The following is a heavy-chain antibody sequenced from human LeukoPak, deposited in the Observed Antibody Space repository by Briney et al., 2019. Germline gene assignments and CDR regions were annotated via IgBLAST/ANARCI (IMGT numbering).Heavy chain of an antibody. J-gene: IGHJ3*02. CDR2: ISSSSSYI. V-gene: IGHV3-21*01. CDR1: GFTFSSYS. D-gene: IGHD3-16*01. Sequence: GGSLRLSCAASGFTFSSYSMNWVRQAPGKGLEWVSSISSSSSYIYYADSVKGRFTISRDNAKNSLYLQMNSLRAEDTAVYYCARGAGGEHAFDIWGQGTMVTVSS. CDR3: ARGAGGEHAFDI.